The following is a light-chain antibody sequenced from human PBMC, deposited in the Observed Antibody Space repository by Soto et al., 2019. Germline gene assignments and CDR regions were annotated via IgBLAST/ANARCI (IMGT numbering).Light chain of an antibody. J-gene: IGKJ4*01. CDR3: QEYASAPLT. CDR2: GAS. Sequence: EIVLTQSPGTLSLSPGDRVTLSCRASQTVGRNFLAWYQQKPGQAPRLLIHGASSRATGVPDRFSGSASGTDFILTISRLEPEDFAVYYCQEYASAPLTFGGGTKVEIK. CDR1: QTVGRNF. V-gene: IGKV3-20*01.